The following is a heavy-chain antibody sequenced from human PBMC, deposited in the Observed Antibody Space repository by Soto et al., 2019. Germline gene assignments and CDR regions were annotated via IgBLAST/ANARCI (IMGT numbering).Heavy chain of an antibody. CDR3: ARGRPHIVVVTARLGAFDI. V-gene: IGHV3-30-3*01. Sequence: QVQLVESGGGVVQPGRSLRLSCAASGFTFSSYAMHWVRQAPGKGLEWVAVISYDGSNKYYADSVKGRFTISRDNSKNTLYLQMNSLRAEDTAVYYCARGRPHIVVVTARLGAFDIWGQGTMVTVSS. D-gene: IGHD2-21*02. J-gene: IGHJ3*02. CDR1: GFTFSSYA. CDR2: ISYDGSNK.